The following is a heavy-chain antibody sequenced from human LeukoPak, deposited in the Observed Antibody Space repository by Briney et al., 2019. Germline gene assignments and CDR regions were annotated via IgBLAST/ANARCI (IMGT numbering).Heavy chain of an antibody. CDR3: ARAGDTAFDP. D-gene: IGHD5-18*01. V-gene: IGHV4-31*03. CDR2: IYYSGST. J-gene: IGHJ5*02. CDR1: GGSISSGGYY. Sequence: NPSETLSLTCTVSGGSISSGGYYWSWIRQHPGKGLEWIGYIYYSGSTYYNPSLKSRVTISVDTSKNQFSLKLSSVTAADTVVYYCARAGDTAFDPWGQGTLVTVSS.